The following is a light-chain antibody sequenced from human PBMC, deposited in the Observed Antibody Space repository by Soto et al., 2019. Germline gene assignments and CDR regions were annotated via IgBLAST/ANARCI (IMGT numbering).Light chain of an antibody. Sequence: QSVLTQLPSASGSPGQSVTISCTGTSSDVGSYDYVSWYQQHPGKAPKLMIYEVSKRPSGVPDRFSGSKSGNTASLTVSGLQAEDAADYYCISYAGSSNVFGTGTKVTVL. CDR1: SSDVGSYDY. CDR2: EVS. J-gene: IGLJ1*01. V-gene: IGLV2-8*01. CDR3: ISYAGSSNV.